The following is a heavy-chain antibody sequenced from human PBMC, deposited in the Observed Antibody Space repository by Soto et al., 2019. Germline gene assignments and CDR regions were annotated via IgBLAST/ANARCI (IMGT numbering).Heavy chain of an antibody. J-gene: IGHJ4*02. Sequence: GGSLRLSCAASGFTFSSYSMNWVRQAPGKGLEWVSYISSSSSTIYYADSVKGRFTISRDNAKNSLYLQMNSLRDEDTAVYYCARGEYYYGSGSYLDYWGQGTLVTVSS. CDR1: GFTFSSYS. CDR3: ARGEYYYGSGSYLDY. V-gene: IGHV3-48*02. D-gene: IGHD3-10*01. CDR2: ISSSSSTI.